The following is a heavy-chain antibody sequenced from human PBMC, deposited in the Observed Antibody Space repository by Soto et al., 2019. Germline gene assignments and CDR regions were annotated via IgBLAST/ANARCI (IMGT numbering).Heavy chain of an antibody. Sequence: GGSLRLSCVASGVTFINYAMSWVRQAPGKGLEWVSAISSAGRTYYADSVKGRFTISRDNSKSTLYLQMNSLRAEDTAVYYCARGLGQGGNSPFDYWGRGTLVTVSS. CDR2: ISSAGRT. V-gene: IGHV3-23*01. CDR1: GVTFINYA. CDR3: ARGLGQGGNSPFDY. J-gene: IGHJ4*02. D-gene: IGHD2-21*01.